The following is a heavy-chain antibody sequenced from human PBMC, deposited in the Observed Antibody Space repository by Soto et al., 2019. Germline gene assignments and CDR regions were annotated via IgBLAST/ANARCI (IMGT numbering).Heavy chain of an antibody. J-gene: IGHJ3*02. CDR1: GFTFTSSA. Sequence: GASVKVSCKASGFTFTSSAMQWVRQARGQRLEWIGWIVVGSGNKNYAQKFQERVTITRDMSTSTAYMELSSLRSEDTAVYYCAAVRGVVVINDAFDIWGQGTMVTVSS. CDR3: AAVRGVVVINDAFDI. D-gene: IGHD2-21*01. V-gene: IGHV1-58*02. CDR2: IVVGSGNK.